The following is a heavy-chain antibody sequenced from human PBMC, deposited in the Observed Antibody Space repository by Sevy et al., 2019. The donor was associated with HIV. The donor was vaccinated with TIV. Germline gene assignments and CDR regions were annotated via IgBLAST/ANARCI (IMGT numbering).Heavy chain of an antibody. CDR2: ISGDTYYT. CDR3: TRASLLGYCSTTSCYYAFDI. J-gene: IGHJ3*02. V-gene: IGHV3-21*01. CDR1: GITFSTSV. Sequence: GGSLRLSCNASGITFSTSVMNWVRQSPDRGLEWVSSISGDTYYTHYADSMRGRFIVSRDNAKNSLFLERNSLTVEDTAVYYCTRASLLGYCSTTSCYYAFDIWGPGTVVTVSS. D-gene: IGHD2-2*01.